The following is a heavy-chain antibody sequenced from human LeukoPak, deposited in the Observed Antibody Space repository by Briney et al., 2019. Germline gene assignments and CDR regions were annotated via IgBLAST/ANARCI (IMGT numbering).Heavy chain of an antibody. CDR3: AREGRDSSGYYYFTFDY. CDR2: ISSSSSTI. J-gene: IGHJ4*02. V-gene: IGHV3-48*01. D-gene: IGHD3-22*01. CDR1: GFTFSSYE. Sequence: GGSLRLSCAASGFTFSSYEMNWVRQAPGKGLEWVSYISSSSSTIYYADSVKGRFTISRDNAKNSLYLQMNSLRAEDTAVYYCAREGRDSSGYYYFTFDYWGQGTLVTVSS.